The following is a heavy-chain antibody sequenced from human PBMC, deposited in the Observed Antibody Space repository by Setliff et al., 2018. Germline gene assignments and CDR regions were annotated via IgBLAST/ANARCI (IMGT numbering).Heavy chain of an antibody. Sequence: ASVKVSCKATGYTFTSYAMHWVRQAPGQRLEWMGWINAGSGNTKYSQKFQGRVTITRDTSASTAYMELSSLRSEDTAVYYCAKGFWDYDFWSGYYSTDDDAFDIWGQGTMVTVSS. CDR2: INAGSGNT. V-gene: IGHV1-3*01. J-gene: IGHJ3*02. CDR3: AKGFWDYDFWSGYYSTDDDAFDI. CDR1: GYTFTSYA. D-gene: IGHD3-3*01.